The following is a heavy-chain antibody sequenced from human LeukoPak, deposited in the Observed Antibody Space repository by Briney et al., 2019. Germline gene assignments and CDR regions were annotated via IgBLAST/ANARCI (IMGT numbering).Heavy chain of an antibody. J-gene: IGHJ4*02. Sequence: PGGSLRLSCAASGFTVSSSYMSWVRQAPGKGLEWVSVFYSGGKTYYTDSVKGRFTISRDNSKNTLYLQMNSLRAEDTAVYYCASRDCSGGRCHLAGADPFDYWGQGTLVTVSS. D-gene: IGHD2-15*01. V-gene: IGHV3-53*01. CDR2: FYSGGKT. CDR3: ASRDCSGGRCHLAGADPFDY. CDR1: GFTVSSSY.